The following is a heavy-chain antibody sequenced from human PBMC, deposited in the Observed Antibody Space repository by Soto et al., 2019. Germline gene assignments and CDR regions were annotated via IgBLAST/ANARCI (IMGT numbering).Heavy chain of an antibody. J-gene: IGHJ5*02. Sequence: SETLSLTCAVSSGSISSSNWWSWVRQPPGKGLEWIGEIYHSGSTNYNPSLKSRVTISVDKSKNQFSLKLSSVTAADTAVYYCARGRTVVPAAMSWFDPWGQGTLVTVSS. D-gene: IGHD2-2*01. CDR1: SGSISSSNW. CDR2: IYHSGST. CDR3: ARGRTVVPAAMSWFDP. V-gene: IGHV4-4*02.